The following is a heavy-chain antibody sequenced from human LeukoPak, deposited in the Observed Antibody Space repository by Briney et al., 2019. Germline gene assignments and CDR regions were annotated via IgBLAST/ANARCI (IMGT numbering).Heavy chain of an antibody. D-gene: IGHD4-23*01. Sequence: SETLSLTCTVSGGSISRSSYFWGWIRQPPGEGLEWIGSIYYSGSTYYNPSLKSRVTISVDTSKNQFSLKLSSVTAADTGVYYCVNEGPITGNSPLRFDYWGQGTLVTVSS. V-gene: IGHV4-39*01. J-gene: IGHJ4*02. CDR2: IYYSGST. CDR3: VNEGPITGNSPLRFDY. CDR1: GGSISRSSYF.